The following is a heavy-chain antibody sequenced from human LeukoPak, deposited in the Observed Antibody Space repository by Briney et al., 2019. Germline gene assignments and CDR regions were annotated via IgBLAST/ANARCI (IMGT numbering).Heavy chain of an antibody. CDR2: IYYSGST. CDR1: GGSISSYY. V-gene: IGHV4-59*01. Sequence: SETLSLTCTVSGGSISSYYWSWIRQPPGKGLEWIGYIYYSGSTNYNPSLKSRVTISVDTSKNQFSLKLSSVTAADTAVYYCARVPVAGTTDAFDIWGQGTMVTVSS. J-gene: IGHJ3*02. D-gene: IGHD6-19*01. CDR3: ARVPVAGTTDAFDI.